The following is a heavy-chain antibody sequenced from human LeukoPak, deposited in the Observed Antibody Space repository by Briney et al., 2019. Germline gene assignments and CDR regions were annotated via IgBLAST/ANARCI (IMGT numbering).Heavy chain of an antibody. D-gene: IGHD6-19*01. V-gene: IGHV3-23*01. CDR1: GFTFSSYA. CDR3: AKGLAVAGHFDY. CDR2: ISATGDST. Sequence: GGSLRLSCAASGFTFSSYAMYWVRQAPGKGLEWVSAISATGDSTYYADSVKGRFTISRDKSKNTLYLQMNSLRAEDTAVYYCAKGLAVAGHFDYWGQGTLVTVSS. J-gene: IGHJ4*02.